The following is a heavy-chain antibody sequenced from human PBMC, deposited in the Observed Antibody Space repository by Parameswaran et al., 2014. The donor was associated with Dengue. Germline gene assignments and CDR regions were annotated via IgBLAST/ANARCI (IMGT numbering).Heavy chain of an antibody. V-gene: IGHV4-39*01. Sequence: WIRQPPGKGLEWIGSIYYSGSSYYNPSLKSRVTISVDTSKNQFSLKLSSVTAADTAVFYCARPTLWYSFDYWGRGTLVTVSS. CDR3: ARPTLWYSFDY. D-gene: IGHD2-21*02. CDR2: IYYSGSS. J-gene: IGHJ4*01.